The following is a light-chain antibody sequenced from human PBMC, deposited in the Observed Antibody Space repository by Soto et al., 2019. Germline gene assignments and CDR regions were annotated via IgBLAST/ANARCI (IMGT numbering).Light chain of an antibody. J-gene: IGKJ1*01. Sequence: DIQMTQSPSSLSTSIGDRDTITCRASQSVSYYLNWYQQKPGKAPKLLIYRASSLQSGVPSRFSGSGSGTAFTLTISSLQPEDSATYYCQQTYTTPPTFGQGTKLEIK. CDR1: QSVSYY. CDR2: RAS. V-gene: IGKV1-39*01. CDR3: QQTYTTPPT.